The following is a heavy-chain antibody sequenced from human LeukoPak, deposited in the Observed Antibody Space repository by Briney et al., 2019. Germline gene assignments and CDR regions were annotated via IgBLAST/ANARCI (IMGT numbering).Heavy chain of an antibody. CDR1: GGSISSSSYY. J-gene: IGHJ4*02. V-gene: IGHV4-39*02. D-gene: IGHD2-2*01. Sequence: PSETLSLTCTVSGGSISSSSYYWGWIRQPPGKGLEWIGSIYYSGSTYYNPSLKSRVTISVDTSKNHFSLKLSSVTAADTAVYYCARTNQPFDYWGQGTLVTVSS. CDR2: IYYSGST. CDR3: ARTNQPFDY.